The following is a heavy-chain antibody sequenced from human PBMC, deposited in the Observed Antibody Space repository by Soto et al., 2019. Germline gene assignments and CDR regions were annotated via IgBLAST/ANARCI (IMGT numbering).Heavy chain of an antibody. Sequence: EVPVVESGGGLVQPGVSLRLSCAASGFTVNKFYISWVRQAPGKGLEWVSVMYSTAGTDSANSVKGRFSISRDNSKNTVYLQMNSLRADDTAVYYCARYGDGYYGMDVWGQGTTVTVSS. V-gene: IGHV3-66*01. J-gene: IGHJ6*02. D-gene: IGHD4-17*01. CDR1: GFTVNKFY. CDR3: ARYGDGYYGMDV. CDR2: MYSTAGT.